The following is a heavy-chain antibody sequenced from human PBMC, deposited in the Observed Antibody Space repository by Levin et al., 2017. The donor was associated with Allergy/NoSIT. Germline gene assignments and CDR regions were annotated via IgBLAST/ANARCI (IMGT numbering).Heavy chain of an antibody. CDR2: INPKSGGT. Sequence: ASVKVSCKASGYTFTGYYMNWVRQAPGQGLEWMGWINPKSGGTNYAQKFQGRVTMTTDTTISTAYMELNNLRSDDTAYYYCARDLTSSWYYFDSWGQGILVTVSS. CDR3: ARDLTSSWYYFDS. V-gene: IGHV1-2*02. CDR1: GYTFTGYY. D-gene: IGHD6-13*01. J-gene: IGHJ4*02.